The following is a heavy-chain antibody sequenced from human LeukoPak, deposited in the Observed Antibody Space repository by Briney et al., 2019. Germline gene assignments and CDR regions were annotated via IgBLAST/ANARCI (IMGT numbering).Heavy chain of an antibody. D-gene: IGHD5-24*01. CDR2: ISSSSSYI. J-gene: IGHJ4*02. CDR1: GFTFSSYS. Sequence: PGGSLRLSCAASGFTFSSYSMNWVRQAPGKGLEWVSSISSSSSYIYYADSVKGRFTISRDNAKNSLYLQMNSLRAEDTAVYYCARTRTGRRDGYNHFDYWGQGTLVTVSS. CDR3: ARTRTGRRDGYNHFDY. V-gene: IGHV3-21*01.